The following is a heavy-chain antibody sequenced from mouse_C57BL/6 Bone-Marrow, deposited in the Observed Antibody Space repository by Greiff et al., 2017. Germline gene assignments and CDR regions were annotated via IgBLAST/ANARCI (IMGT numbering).Heavy chain of an antibody. D-gene: IGHD2-1*01. CDR1: GYTFTSYW. CDR3: AGGNFLRF. Sequence: QVQLQQPGAELVKPGASVKLSCKASGYTFTSYWMQWVKQRPGQGLEWIGEIDPSDSYTNYNQKFKGKATLTVDTSSSTAYMQLSSLTSADSAVYYCAGGNFLRFWGQGTLVTVSA. V-gene: IGHV1-50*01. J-gene: IGHJ3*01. CDR2: IDPSDSYT.